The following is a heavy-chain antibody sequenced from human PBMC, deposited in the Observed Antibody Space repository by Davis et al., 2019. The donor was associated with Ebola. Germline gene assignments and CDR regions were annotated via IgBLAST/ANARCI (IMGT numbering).Heavy chain of an antibody. CDR3: VKDLSGSYYGPFDY. V-gene: IGHV3-9*01. D-gene: IGHD1-26*01. J-gene: IGHJ4*02. CDR1: GFTFDDYA. Sequence: PGGSLRLSCAASGFTFDDYAMHWVRQAPGTGLEWVSGIIWNSGSIGYADSVKGRFTISRDNAKNSLYLQMNSLRADDTALYYCVKDLSGSYYGPFDYWGQGTLVTVSS. CDR2: IIWNSGSI.